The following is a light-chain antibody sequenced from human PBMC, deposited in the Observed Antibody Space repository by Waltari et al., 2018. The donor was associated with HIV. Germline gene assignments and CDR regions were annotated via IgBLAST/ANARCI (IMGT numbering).Light chain of an antibody. CDR2: YDD. Sequence: QSVLPQPPSVSAAPRQRVSISCSGSSSNLGKNAVNWYQQIPGTAPRLLIYYDDLVPSGVSDRFSGSKAGTSASLAISGLQSEDEADYYCAAWDDTLNGWVFGGGTKLTVL. J-gene: IGLJ3*02. CDR1: SSNLGKNA. CDR3: AAWDDTLNGWV. V-gene: IGLV1-36*01.